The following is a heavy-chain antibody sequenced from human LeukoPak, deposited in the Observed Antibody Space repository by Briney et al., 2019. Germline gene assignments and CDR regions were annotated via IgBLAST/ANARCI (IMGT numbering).Heavy chain of an antibody. Sequence: TSETLSLTCTVSGGSISSYYWSWIRQSPGKGLEYIGYIYNSGTTNYNPSLKSRVTISVDTSKNQFSLKLSSVTAADTAVYYCARDRYYDSGSYYNWGQGTLVTVSS. CDR2: IYNSGTT. V-gene: IGHV4-59*01. CDR3: ARDRYYDSGSYYN. CDR1: GGSISSYY. J-gene: IGHJ4*02. D-gene: IGHD3-10*01.